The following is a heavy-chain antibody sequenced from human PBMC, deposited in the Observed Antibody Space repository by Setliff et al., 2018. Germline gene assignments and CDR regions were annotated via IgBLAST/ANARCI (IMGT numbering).Heavy chain of an antibody. V-gene: IGHV3-30*02. Sequence: GGSLRLSCTASESTFSSFGMHWVRQAPGKGLEWVGFIRYDGSYEYYADSVQGRFTISRDNSKNTLFLHMNNLRAEDTAVFYCVPGRGSWGQGALVTVSS. CDR1: ESTFSSFG. CDR3: VPGRGS. D-gene: IGHD6-25*01. CDR2: IRYDGSYE. J-gene: IGHJ5*02.